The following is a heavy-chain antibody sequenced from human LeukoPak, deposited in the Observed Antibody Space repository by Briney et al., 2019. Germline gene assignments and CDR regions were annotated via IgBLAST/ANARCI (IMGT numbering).Heavy chain of an antibody. CDR3: AREGVDDSSGYYPNWFDP. D-gene: IGHD3-22*01. CDR2: IYSGGST. Sequence: GGSLRLSCAASGFTVSSNYMSWVRQAPGKGLEWVSVIYSGGSTYYADSVKGRFTIPRHNSKNTLYLQMNSLRAEDTAVYYCAREGVDDSSGYYPNWFDPWGQGTLVTVSS. CDR1: GFTVSSNY. J-gene: IGHJ5*02. V-gene: IGHV3-53*04.